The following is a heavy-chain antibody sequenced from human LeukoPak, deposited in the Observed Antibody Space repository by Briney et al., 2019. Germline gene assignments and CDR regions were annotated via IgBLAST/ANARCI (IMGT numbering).Heavy chain of an antibody. CDR3: ASGSYLFDY. Sequence: SETLSLTCTASGGSISSGSYYWSWIRQPAGKGLEWIGRIYTSGSTNYNPSLKSRVTISVDTSKNQFSLKLSSVTAADTAVYYCASGSYLFDYWGQGTLVTVSS. CDR1: GGSISSGSYY. D-gene: IGHD1-26*01. V-gene: IGHV4-61*02. J-gene: IGHJ4*02. CDR2: IYTSGST.